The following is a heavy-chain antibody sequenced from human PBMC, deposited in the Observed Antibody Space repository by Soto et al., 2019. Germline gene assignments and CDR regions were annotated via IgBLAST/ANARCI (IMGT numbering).Heavy chain of an antibody. D-gene: IGHD3-22*01. V-gene: IGHV4-30-2*01. CDR2: IYHNENT. J-gene: IGHJ3*02. CDR3: ARTYYYDSTGYLYAFDI. CDR1: GGSISSAAYS. Sequence: QLQLQESGSGLVKPSQTLSLTCAVSGGSISSAAYSWSWIRQPPGKGLEWIGYIYHNENTYYNPSLKSRVTMSVDTSNNQFSLELSSMTAADTAVYYCARTYYYDSTGYLYAFDIWGQGTMVTVSS.